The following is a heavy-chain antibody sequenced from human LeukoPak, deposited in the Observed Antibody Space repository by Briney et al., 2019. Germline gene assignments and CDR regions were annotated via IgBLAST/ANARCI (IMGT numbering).Heavy chain of an antibody. CDR1: GYAFTTYA. J-gene: IGHJ2*01. Sequence: APVKVSCKASGYAFTTYAMNWVRQAPGQGLEWMGWINTDTGNPTYAQGFTGRFVFSLDTSVSTAYLQISSLKAEDTAVYYCARVLRDWYFDLWGRGTLVTVSS. CDR2: INTDTGNP. V-gene: IGHV7-4-1*02. CDR3: ARVLRDWYFDL.